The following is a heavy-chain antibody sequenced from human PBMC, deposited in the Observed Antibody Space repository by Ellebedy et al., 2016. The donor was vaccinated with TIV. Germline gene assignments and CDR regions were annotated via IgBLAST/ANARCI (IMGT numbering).Heavy chain of an antibody. J-gene: IGHJ4*02. CDR1: GYNFTKYP. CDR3: AKLGYSSAWTTFDF. D-gene: IGHD6-19*01. V-gene: IGHV1-3*01. CDR2: INAANGNT. Sequence: AASVKVSCKASGYNFTKYPMHWVRQAPGHRLEWMGWINAANGNTKYSQKLQGRVTITRDTSASTAYMELSSLRSEDTAVYYCAKLGYSSAWTTFDFWGQGTLVTVSS.